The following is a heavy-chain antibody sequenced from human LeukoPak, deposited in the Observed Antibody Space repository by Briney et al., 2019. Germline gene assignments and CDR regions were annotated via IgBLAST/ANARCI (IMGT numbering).Heavy chain of an antibody. CDR3: ARDPTGYYYYYMDV. D-gene: IGHD1-14*01. CDR2: ISWNSGSI. Sequence: PGGSLRLSCAASGFTFDDYAMHWVRHAPGKGLEWVSGISWNSGSIGYADSVKGRFTISRDNAKNSLYLQMNSLRAEDTAIYYCARDPTGYYYYYMDVWGKGTTVTVSS. CDR1: GFTFDDYA. V-gene: IGHV3-9*01. J-gene: IGHJ6*03.